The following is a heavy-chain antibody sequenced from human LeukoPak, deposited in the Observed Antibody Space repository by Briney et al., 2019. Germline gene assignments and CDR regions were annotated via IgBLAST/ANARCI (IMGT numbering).Heavy chain of an antibody. CDR1: GFTLTSNF. Sequence: PGGSLRLSCAASGFTLTSNFMSWVRQAPGKGLEWVSVIHSGGNTYYADSVRGRFTISRDTSKNTLYLQMNSLRAEDTAVYYCAREDLVPGARSGWSNWGQGTLTTVSS. J-gene: IGHJ4*02. CDR2: IHSGGNT. CDR3: AREDLVPGARSGWSN. D-gene: IGHD2-21*02. V-gene: IGHV3-66*01.